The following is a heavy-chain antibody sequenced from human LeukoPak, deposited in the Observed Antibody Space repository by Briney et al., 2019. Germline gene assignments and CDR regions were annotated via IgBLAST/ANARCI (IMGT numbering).Heavy chain of an antibody. CDR3: AKDRSRYYDFWSGSY. Sequence: GGSLRLSCAASGFTFSSYAMSWVRQAPGKGLEWVSAISGSGGSTYYADSVQGRFTISRDASKNTLFLQMNSLRADDTAVYYCAKDRSRYYDFWSGSYWGQGTLVTVSS. D-gene: IGHD3-3*01. V-gene: IGHV3-23*01. CDR1: GFTFSSYA. CDR2: ISGSGGST. J-gene: IGHJ4*02.